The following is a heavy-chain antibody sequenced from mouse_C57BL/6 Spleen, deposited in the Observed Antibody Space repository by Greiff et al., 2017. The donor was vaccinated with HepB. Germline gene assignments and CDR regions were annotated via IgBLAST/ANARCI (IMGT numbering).Heavy chain of an antibody. V-gene: IGHV14-2*01. CDR1: GFNIKDYY. CDR2: IDPEDGET. J-gene: IGHJ4*01. D-gene: IGHD6-5*01. CDR3: SRVSDARGFYYAMDY. Sequence: VQLQQSGAELVKPGASVKLSCTASGFNIKDYYMHWVKQRTEQGLEWIGRIDPEDGETKYAPKFQGKATITADTASNKAYLQLISLTSEDTAVYFCSRVSDARGFYYAMDYWGQGTSVTVSS.